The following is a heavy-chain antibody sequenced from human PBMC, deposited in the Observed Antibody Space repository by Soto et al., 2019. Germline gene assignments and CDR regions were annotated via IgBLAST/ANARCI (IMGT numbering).Heavy chain of an antibody. CDR1: GGSISSGGYY. CDR2: IYYSGST. J-gene: IGHJ4*02. CDR3: AGGKGSRLWIQLSPYFDY. D-gene: IGHD5-18*01. V-gene: IGHV4-31*03. Sequence: QVQLQESGPGLVKPSQTLSLTCTVSGGSISSGGYYWSWIRKHTGKGLEWLGYIYYSGSTYYNPSLNSRVTISVDTSKIQFSLKLSSVTAADTAVYYCAGGKGSRLWIQLSPYFDYWGQETLVTVSS.